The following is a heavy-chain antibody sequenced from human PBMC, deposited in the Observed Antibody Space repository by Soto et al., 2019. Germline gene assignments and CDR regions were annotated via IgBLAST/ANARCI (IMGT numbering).Heavy chain of an antibody. Sequence: PSETLSLTCAVYGGSFSGCYWSWIRQPPGKGLEWIGEINHSGSTNYNPSLKSRVTISVDTSKNQFSLKLSSVTAADTAVYYCARVSWNHNNRWFDPWGQGTLVTVSS. CDR3: ARVSWNHNNRWFDP. D-gene: IGHD1-1*01. J-gene: IGHJ5*02. CDR1: GGSFSGCY. V-gene: IGHV4-34*01. CDR2: INHSGST.